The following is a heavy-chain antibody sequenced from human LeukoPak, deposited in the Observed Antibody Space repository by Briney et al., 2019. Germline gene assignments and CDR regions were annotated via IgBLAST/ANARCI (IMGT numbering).Heavy chain of an antibody. CDR1: GFTSGGYG. Sequence: GRSLRLSCAGSGFTSGGYGMHWFRQTPGKGLEWVAVIAYDGSRAFYADSVKGRFTISRDNSKNTMSVQMDDLRAEDTAVYYCTRYNNDHFDYWGQGTLVTVSS. CDR2: IAYDGSRA. CDR3: TRYNNDHFDY. V-gene: IGHV3-33*01. D-gene: IGHD1-14*01. J-gene: IGHJ4*02.